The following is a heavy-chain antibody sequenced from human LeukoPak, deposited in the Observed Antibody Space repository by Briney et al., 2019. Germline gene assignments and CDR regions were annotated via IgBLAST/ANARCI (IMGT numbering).Heavy chain of an antibody. J-gene: IGHJ5*02. V-gene: IGHV3-48*01. CDR2: ISSDSSTI. CDR1: GFTFSDYS. Sequence: GGSLRLSCAASGFTFSDYSMNWVRQAPGKGLECVSYISSDSSTINYADSVKGRFTISRDNSKNTLYLQMNSLRAEDTAVYYCAKTSGYRRFDPWGQGTLVTVSS. D-gene: IGHD5-12*01. CDR3: AKTSGYRRFDP.